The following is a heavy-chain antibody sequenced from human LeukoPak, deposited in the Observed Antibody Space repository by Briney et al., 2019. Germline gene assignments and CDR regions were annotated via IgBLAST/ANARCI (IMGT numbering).Heavy chain of an antibody. V-gene: IGHV3-23*01. CDR3: AKQYSSSWHYFDY. CDR1: GFTFSSYS. Sequence: GGSLRLSCAASGFTFSSYSMSWVRQAPGKGLEWVSAISGSGSTYYADSVKGRFTISRDNSKNTLYLQMNSLRAEDTAVYHCAKQYSSSWHYFDYWGQGTLVTVSS. J-gene: IGHJ4*02. CDR2: ISGSGST. D-gene: IGHD6-13*01.